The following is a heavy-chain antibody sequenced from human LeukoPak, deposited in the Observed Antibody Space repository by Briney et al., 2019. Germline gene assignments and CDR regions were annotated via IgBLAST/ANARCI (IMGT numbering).Heavy chain of an antibody. D-gene: IGHD1-26*01. CDR1: GFTFSYCE. Sequence: QPGGSLRLSCAASGFTFSYCEMTWVRQAPGKGLEWVSYISTSGSTMYYTDSVKGRFTISRDNAKNSLYLQMNSLRAEDTALYYCARGSGSYFFDYWGQGTLVTVSS. V-gene: IGHV3-48*03. CDR2: ISTSGSTM. J-gene: IGHJ4*02. CDR3: ARGSGSYFFDY.